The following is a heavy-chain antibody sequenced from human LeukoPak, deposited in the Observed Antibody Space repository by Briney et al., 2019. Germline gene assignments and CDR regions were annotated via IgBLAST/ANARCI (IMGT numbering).Heavy chain of an antibody. Sequence: GGSLRLSCAASGFTFSSYEMNWVRQAPGKGLEWVSYISSSGSTIYYADSVKGRFTISRDNAKNSLYLQMNSLRAEDTAVYYCARDPSQPYSSPYYLDYWGQGTLVTVSS. CDR3: ARDPSQPYSSPYYLDY. V-gene: IGHV3-48*03. J-gene: IGHJ4*02. D-gene: IGHD6-19*01. CDR1: GFTFSSYE. CDR2: ISSSGSTI.